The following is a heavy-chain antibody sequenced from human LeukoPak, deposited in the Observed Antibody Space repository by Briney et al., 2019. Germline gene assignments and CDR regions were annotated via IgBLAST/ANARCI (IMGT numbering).Heavy chain of an antibody. J-gene: IGHJ4*02. Sequence: GGSLRLSCAASGFTFSSYAMSCVRQAPGKGLEWVSAISGSGGSTYYADSVKGRFTISRDNSKNTLYLQMNSLRAEDTAVYYCATTPRRVTAIAGLTDYWGQGTLVTVSS. CDR1: GFTFSSYA. CDR2: ISGSGGST. CDR3: ATTPRRVTAIAGLTDY. D-gene: IGHD2-21*02. V-gene: IGHV3-23*01.